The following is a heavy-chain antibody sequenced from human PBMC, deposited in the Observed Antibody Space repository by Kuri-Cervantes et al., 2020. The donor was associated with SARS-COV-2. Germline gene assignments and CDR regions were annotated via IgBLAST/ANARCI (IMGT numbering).Heavy chain of an antibody. CDR1: GGSISSSSYY. CDR3: ARQSVVASDD. D-gene: IGHD2-15*01. J-gene: IGHJ4*02. V-gene: IGHV4-39*01. Sequence: ESLKISCTVSGGSISSSSYYWGWNRQPPGKGLEWNGSIYYSGSTYYNPSLKSRVTISVDTSKNQFSLKLSSVTAADTAVYYCARQSVVASDDWGQGTLVTVSS. CDR2: IYYSGST.